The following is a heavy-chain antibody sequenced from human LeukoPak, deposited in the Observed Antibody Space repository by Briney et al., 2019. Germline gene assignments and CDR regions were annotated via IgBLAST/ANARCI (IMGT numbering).Heavy chain of an antibody. Sequence: SETLSLTCTVSGGSISSYYWSWIRQPAGKGLEWIGRIYTSGSTNYNPSLKSRVTMSVDTPKNQFSLKLSSVTAADTAVYYCARISIGRSDGTTSDFDYWGQGTLVTVSS. V-gene: IGHV4-4*07. CDR1: GGSISSYY. D-gene: IGHD1-7*01. CDR2: IYTSGST. CDR3: ARISIGRSDGTTSDFDY. J-gene: IGHJ4*02.